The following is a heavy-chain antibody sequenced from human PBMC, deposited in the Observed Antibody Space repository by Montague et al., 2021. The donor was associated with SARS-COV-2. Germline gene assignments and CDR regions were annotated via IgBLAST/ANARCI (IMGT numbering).Heavy chain of an antibody. Sequence: SETLSLTCSVAGGSLRAYFWSRIRQPPGKRLEWIGGVYYNGTTDYNPSLKSRVNISLDTSTTQLSLNMASVTSVDTGVYYCARARSAFDMWGRGTMVTVSS. CDR1: GGSLRAYF. CDR3: ARARSAFDM. CDR2: VYYNGTT. V-gene: IGHV4-59*13. J-gene: IGHJ3*02.